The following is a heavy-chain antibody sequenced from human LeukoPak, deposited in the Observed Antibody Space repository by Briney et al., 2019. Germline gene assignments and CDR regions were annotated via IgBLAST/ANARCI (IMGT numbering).Heavy chain of an antibody. J-gene: IGHJ3*02. Sequence: GGSLRLSCAASGFTSSIYWMTWVRQAPGKGLEWVANIKQDGSEKYYVDSVKGRFTISRDNAKNSLYLQMNSLRAEDTAVYYCAGIFLYYSNAFDIWGQGTMVTVSS. CDR2: IKQDGSEK. CDR1: GFTSSIYW. V-gene: IGHV3-7*03. CDR3: AGIFLYYSNAFDI. D-gene: IGHD3-10*01.